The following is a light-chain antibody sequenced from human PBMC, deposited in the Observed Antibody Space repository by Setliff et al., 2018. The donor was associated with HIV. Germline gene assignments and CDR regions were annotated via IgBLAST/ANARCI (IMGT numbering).Light chain of an antibody. CDR3: CSNTGSNTFV. J-gene: IGLJ1*01. V-gene: IGLV2-23*01. CDR2: QAT. CDR1: SNDVGRYDL. Sequence: QSALTQPASVSGSPGQSITISCTGTSNDVGRYDLVSWYQQHPARAPKLIIYQATRRPSGVSNRFSGSKSGNVASLTISGVQAEDEADYYCCSNTGSNTFVFGTGTKV.